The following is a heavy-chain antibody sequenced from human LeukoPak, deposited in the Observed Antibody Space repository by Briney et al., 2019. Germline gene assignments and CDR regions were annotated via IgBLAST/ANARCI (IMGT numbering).Heavy chain of an antibody. CDR2: IYYSGST. Sequence: SETLSLTCTVSGGSISSSSYSWGWVRQPPGKGLGWIVSIYYSGSTYYNPPLKSRVTISVDTSKNQFSLKLSSVTAADTAVYYCASFEYSSSSVHWGQGTLVTVSS. V-gene: IGHV4-39*01. D-gene: IGHD6-6*01. CDR1: GGSISSSSYS. CDR3: ASFEYSSSSVH. J-gene: IGHJ1*01.